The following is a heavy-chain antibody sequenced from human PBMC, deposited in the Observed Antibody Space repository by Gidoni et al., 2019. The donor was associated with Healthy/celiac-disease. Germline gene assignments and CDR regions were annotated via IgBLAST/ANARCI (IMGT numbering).Heavy chain of an antibody. D-gene: IGHD3-10*01. CDR3: ARQYSGAFDI. V-gene: IGHV3-20*04. J-gene: IGHJ3*02. CDR1: GFTCDDYG. CDR2: LNWNGGSR. Sequence: EVQLVESGGGVVGPGGSLTLPCSVSGFTCDDYGMSWVRQGPGKGLEWVSGLNWNGGSRAYADSVEGRFTISRDNAKNSLYLQMNSLRAEDTALYYCARQYSGAFDIWSQGTMVTVSS.